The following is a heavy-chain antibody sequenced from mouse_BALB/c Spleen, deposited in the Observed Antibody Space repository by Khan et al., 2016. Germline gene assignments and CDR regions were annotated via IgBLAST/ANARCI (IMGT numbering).Heavy chain of an antibody. D-gene: IGHD2-1*01. CDR2: ILPGSGST. CDR3: ARYGNYAMDY. CDR1: GNIFSSYW. Sequence: QVQLKQSGAELMKPGASVKISCKATGNIFSSYWIEWVKQRPGHGLEWIGEILPGSGSTNYNEKFKGKATFNAETSSNTAYMQLSSLTSEDSADYYCARYGNYAMDYWGQGTSVTVSS. J-gene: IGHJ4*01. V-gene: IGHV1-9*01.